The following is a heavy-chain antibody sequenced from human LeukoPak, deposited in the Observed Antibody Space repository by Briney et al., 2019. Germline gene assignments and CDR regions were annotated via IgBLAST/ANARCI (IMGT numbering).Heavy chain of an antibody. CDR3: AKGSYYDSSGSFYFDY. D-gene: IGHD3-22*01. J-gene: IGHJ4*02. CDR2: ISGSGDNT. CDR1: GGSFSGYY. V-gene: IGHV3-23*01. Sequence: ETLSLTCAVYGGSFSGYYWSWVRQAPGKGLEWVSGISGSGDNTYYADSVKGRFTISRDNSKNTLYVQVNSLGTEDTAAYYCAKGSYYDSSGSFYFDYWGQGTLVTVSS.